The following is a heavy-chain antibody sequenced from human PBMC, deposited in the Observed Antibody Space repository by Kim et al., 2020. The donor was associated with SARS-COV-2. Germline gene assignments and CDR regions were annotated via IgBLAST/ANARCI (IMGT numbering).Heavy chain of an antibody. Sequence: YNPSLKSRVTISVDTSKNQFSLKLSSVTAADTAVYYCARVNDFWNYFDYWGQGTLVTVSS. CDR3: ARVNDFWNYFDY. J-gene: IGHJ4*02. V-gene: IGHV4-31*02. D-gene: IGHD3-3*01.